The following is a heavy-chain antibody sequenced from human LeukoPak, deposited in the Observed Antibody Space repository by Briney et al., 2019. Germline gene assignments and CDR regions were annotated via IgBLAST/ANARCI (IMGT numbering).Heavy chain of an antibody. D-gene: IGHD3-22*01. CDR1: GYTFTSYA. CDR3: ARWYYYDSSGYYYGGWFDP. V-gene: IGHV1-3*01. J-gene: IGHJ5*02. Sequence: ASVTVCCTASGYTFTSYAMHWVRQAPGQRHGRVGLISVGNGNTKYSQKFAGRVTITRDTSASTAYMELSSLRSEDTAVYYCARWYYYDSSGYYYGGWFDPWGQGTLVTVSS. CDR2: ISVGNGNT.